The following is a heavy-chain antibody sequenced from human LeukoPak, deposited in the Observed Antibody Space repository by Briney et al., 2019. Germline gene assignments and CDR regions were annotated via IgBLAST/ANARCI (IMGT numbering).Heavy chain of an antibody. CDR1: GGSFSGYY. J-gene: IGHJ4*02. CDR2: INHSGST. CDR3: ARAQWYYYGSGSKTSGGFDY. V-gene: IGHV4-34*01. D-gene: IGHD3-10*01. Sequence: SETLSLTCAVYGGSFSGYYWSWIRQPPGKGLEWIGEINHSGSTNYNPSLKSRVTISVDTSKNQFSLKLSSVTAADTAVYYCARAQWYYYGSGSKTSGGFDYWGQGTLVTVSS.